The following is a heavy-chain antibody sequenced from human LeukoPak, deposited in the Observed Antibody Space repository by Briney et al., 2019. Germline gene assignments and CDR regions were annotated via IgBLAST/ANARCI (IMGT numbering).Heavy chain of an antibody. J-gene: IGHJ4*02. V-gene: IGHV3-53*01. CDR3: ARDGSDYYDSSGYLFDY. CDR2: IYSGGST. D-gene: IGHD3-22*01. CDR1: GFTVSSNY. Sequence: GGSLRLSCVASGFTVSSNYMSWVRQAPGKGLEGVSVIYSGGSTYYADSVKGRFTISRDNSKNTLYLQMNSLRAEDTAVYYCARDGSDYYDSSGYLFDYWGQGTLVTVSS.